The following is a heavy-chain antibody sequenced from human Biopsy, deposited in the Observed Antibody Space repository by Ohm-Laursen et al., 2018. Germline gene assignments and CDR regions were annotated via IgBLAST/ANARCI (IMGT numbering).Heavy chain of an antibody. CDR3: ASAGYNPDWNFDL. CDR1: DDSIRNFY. Sequence: TLSLTCTVSDDSIRNFYWTWIRQPPGQGLEWIGHASYSGYTNYNPSLKSRVTISVDTSKNHFSRNLRSVTAADTAVYYCASAGYNPDWNFDLWGRGTRVTVSS. J-gene: IGHJ2*01. V-gene: IGHV4-59*08. CDR2: ASYSGYT. D-gene: IGHD5-24*01.